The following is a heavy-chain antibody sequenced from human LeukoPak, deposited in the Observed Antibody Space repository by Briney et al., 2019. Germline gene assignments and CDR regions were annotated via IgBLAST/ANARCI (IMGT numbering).Heavy chain of an antibody. CDR1: GGSVRSGNYY. Sequence: KPSETLFLTFTVSGGSVRSGNYYLGWIRQPPRKGPEWIGYIYYSGSTNYNPSLKSRVTISVDTSKNQFSLKLSSVTAADTAVFYCARVASGYDVFDIWGQGTMVTVSS. D-gene: IGHD3-3*01. J-gene: IGHJ3*02. V-gene: IGHV4-61*01. CDR2: IYYSGST. CDR3: ARVASGYDVFDI.